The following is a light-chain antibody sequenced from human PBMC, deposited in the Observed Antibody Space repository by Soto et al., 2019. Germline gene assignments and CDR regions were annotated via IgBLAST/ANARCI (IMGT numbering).Light chain of an antibody. CDR3: GTWDSSLSAVV. CDR1: SSNIGNNY. V-gene: IGLV1-51*01. CDR2: DDN. Sequence: QSVLTQPPAVSAAPGQKVTISCSGSSSNIGNNYVSWYQQLPGTAPQLLICDDNERPSGIPDRFSGSKSGTSATLGITGLQTGDEADYYCGTWDSSLSAVVFGGGTKLTVL. J-gene: IGLJ2*01.